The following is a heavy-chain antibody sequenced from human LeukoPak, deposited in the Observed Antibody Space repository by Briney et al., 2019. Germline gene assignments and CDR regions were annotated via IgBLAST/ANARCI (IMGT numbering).Heavy chain of an antibody. V-gene: IGHV3-21*01. CDR3: ARGGVVPAAIHYYYYYMDV. Sequence: GGSLRLSCAASGFTFSSYSMNWVRQAPGKGLEWVSSISSSSSYIYYADSVKGRFTISRDNAKNSLYLQMNSLGAEDTAVYYCARGGVVPAAIHYYYYYMDVWGKGTTVTVSS. J-gene: IGHJ6*03. CDR1: GFTFSSYS. D-gene: IGHD2-2*01. CDR2: ISSSSSYI.